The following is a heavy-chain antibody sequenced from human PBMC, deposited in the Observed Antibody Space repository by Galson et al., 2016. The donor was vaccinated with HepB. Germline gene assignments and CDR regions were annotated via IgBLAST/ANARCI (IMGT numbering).Heavy chain of an antibody. CDR3: ARALWGQSCSSTSCVTGGLDY. CDR2: IYSGGGT. Sequence: SLRLSCAASGFTVSGNYLTWVRQAPGRAPECVSIIYSGGGTYSADSVKGRFTISRDSSKNTMYLQMNSLRVEDTAVYYCARALWGQSCSSTSCVTGGLDYWGPGTLVTVSS. V-gene: IGHV3-53*01. D-gene: IGHD2-2*01. CDR1: GFTVSGNY. J-gene: IGHJ4*02.